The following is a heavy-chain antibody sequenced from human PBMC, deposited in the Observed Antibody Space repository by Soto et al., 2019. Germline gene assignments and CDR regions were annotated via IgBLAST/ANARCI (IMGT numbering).Heavy chain of an antibody. Sequence: QLQLQESGPGLVKPSETLSLTCTVSGGSISSSSYYWGWIRQPPGKGLEWIGSIYYSGSTYYNPSLKSRVTISVDTSKHQFSLKLSSVTAADTAVYYCARLAYYYDSSGYYHFDYWGQGTLVTVSS. CDR3: ARLAYYYDSSGYYHFDY. V-gene: IGHV4-39*01. J-gene: IGHJ4*02. CDR1: GGSISSSSYY. D-gene: IGHD3-22*01. CDR2: IYYSGST.